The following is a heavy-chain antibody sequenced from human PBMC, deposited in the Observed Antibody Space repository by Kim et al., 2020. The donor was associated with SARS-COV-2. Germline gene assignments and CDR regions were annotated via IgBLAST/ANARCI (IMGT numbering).Heavy chain of an antibody. CDR1: GFNFDEYA. Sequence: GGSLRLSCAASGFNFDEYAMHWVRQAPGKGLEWVSGISWNSDSIAYADSVKGRLTISRDNAKNSLYLQMTRLRTEDTALYYCVKGNRWGSSGDPHFDSWGQGTLVTVSS. CDR3: VKGNRWGSSGDPHFDS. J-gene: IGHJ4*02. CDR2: ISWNSDSI. V-gene: IGHV3-9*01. D-gene: IGHD6-13*01.